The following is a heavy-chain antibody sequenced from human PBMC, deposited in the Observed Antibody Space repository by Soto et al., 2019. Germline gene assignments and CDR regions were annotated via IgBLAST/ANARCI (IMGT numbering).Heavy chain of an antibody. V-gene: IGHV1-69*13. CDR2: IIPIFGTA. CDR1: GGTFSSYA. D-gene: IGHD3-3*01. CDR3: ARDLGPIFGPKGNWFDP. Sequence: GASVKVSCKASGGTFSSYAISWVRQAPGQGLEWMGGIIPIFGTANYAQKFQGRVTITADESTSTAYMELSSLRSEDTAVYYCARDLGPIFGPKGNWFDPWGQGTLVTVSS. J-gene: IGHJ5*02.